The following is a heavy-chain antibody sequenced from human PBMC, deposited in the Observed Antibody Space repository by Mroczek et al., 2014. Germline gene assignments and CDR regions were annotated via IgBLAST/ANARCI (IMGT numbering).Heavy chain of an antibody. CDR2: ISGSGGST. Sequence: ESGGGLVQPGGSLRLSCAASGFTFSSYAMSWVRQAPGKGLEWVSAISGSGGSTYYADSVKGRFTISRDNSKNTLYLQMNSLRAEDTAVYYCAKDWVLDYVWGSYRGIDYWGQGTLVTVSS. CDR3: AKDWVLDYVWGSYRGIDY. CDR1: GFTFSSYA. J-gene: IGHJ4*02. D-gene: IGHD3-16*01. V-gene: IGHV3-23*01.